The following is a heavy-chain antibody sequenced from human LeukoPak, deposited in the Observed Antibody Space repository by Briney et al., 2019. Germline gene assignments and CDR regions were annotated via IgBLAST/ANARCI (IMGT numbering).Heavy chain of an antibody. Sequence: SETLSLTCTVSGGSISSSSYYWGWIRQPPGKGLEWIGGIYHSGSTYYNPSLKSRVTISVDTSKNQFSLKLSSVTAADTAVYYCASSVAYGDYSFDYWGQGTLVTVSS. CDR3: ASSVAYGDYSFDY. CDR2: IYHSGST. V-gene: IGHV4-39*07. J-gene: IGHJ4*02. CDR1: GGSISSSSYY. D-gene: IGHD4-17*01.